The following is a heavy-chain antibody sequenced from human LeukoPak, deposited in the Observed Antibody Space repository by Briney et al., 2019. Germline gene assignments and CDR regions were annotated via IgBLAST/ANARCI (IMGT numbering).Heavy chain of an antibody. CDR3: LPGKGY. CDR2: TSPDGNEK. J-gene: IGHJ4*02. CDR1: GLTFNTYW. D-gene: IGHD4-23*01. V-gene: IGHV3-7*01. Sequence: GGSLRLSRAAYGLTFNTYWMNWVRQAPGKGLEWVADTSPDGNEKYYADFVKGRFSIFRDNANSILYLQMNSLRGEDTAVYYCLPGKGYWGQGTLVTVSS.